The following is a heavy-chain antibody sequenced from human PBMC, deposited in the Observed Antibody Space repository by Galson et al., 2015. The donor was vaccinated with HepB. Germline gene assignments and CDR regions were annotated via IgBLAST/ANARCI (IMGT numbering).Heavy chain of an antibody. CDR2: IRYDGSNK. J-gene: IGHJ4*02. CDR1: GFTFSSYG. V-gene: IGHV3-30*02. CDR3: AKDFLLNGSGWYPDY. D-gene: IGHD6-19*01. Sequence: SLRLSCAASGFTFSSYGMHWVRQAPGKGLEWVAFIRYDGSNKYYADSVKGRFTISRDNSKNTLYLQMNSLRAEDTAVYYCAKDFLLNGSGWYPDYWGQGTLVTVSS.